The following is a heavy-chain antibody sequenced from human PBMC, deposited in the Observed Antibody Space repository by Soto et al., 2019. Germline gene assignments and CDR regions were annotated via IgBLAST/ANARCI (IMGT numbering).Heavy chain of an antibody. V-gene: IGHV3-49*03. Sequence: GGSLRLSCTASGFTFGDYAMSWFRQAPGKGLEWVGFIRSKGYGGTTEYAASVKGRFTISRDDYKSIAYLQMNSLRTEDTAVYYCTRWASSDGARRGNDAFDFWGQGTMVTVSS. CDR2: IRSKGYGGTT. D-gene: IGHD2-8*01. J-gene: IGHJ3*01. CDR1: GFTFGDYA. CDR3: TRWASSDGARRGNDAFDF.